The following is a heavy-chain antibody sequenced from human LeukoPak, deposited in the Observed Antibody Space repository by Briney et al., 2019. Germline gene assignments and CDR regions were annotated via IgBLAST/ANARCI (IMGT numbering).Heavy chain of an antibody. CDR1: GFTFSSNA. D-gene: IGHD6-13*01. J-gene: IGHJ4*02. V-gene: IGHV3-23*01. CDR3: AKDAVGPAYSSSWYEFDS. CDR2: ISGSGDSS. Sequence: GGSLRLSCAASGFTFSSNAMSWVRQAPGKGLEWVSCISGSGDSSHYADSVKGRFTISRDNSKNTLYLQMNSLRAEHTAVYYCAKDAVGPAYSSSWYEFDSWGQGTLVTVSS.